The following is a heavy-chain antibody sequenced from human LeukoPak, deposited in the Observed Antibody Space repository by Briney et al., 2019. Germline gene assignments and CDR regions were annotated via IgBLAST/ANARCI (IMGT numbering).Heavy chain of an antibody. D-gene: IGHD3-9*01. CDR1: GASMTNYY. CDR2: TYYSGIT. Sequence: NPSETLSLTCTVSGASMTNYYWSWIRKPPGKGLEWIGYTYYSGITNYNPSLTSRVSISVDMSKNQFSLKLTSVTAADTAVYYRARGRGYFDPFDPWGQGTLVTVSS. J-gene: IGHJ5*02. CDR3: ARGRGYFDPFDP. V-gene: IGHV4-59*01.